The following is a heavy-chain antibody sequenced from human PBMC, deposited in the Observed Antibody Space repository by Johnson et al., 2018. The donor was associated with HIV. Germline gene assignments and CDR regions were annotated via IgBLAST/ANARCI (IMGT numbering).Heavy chain of an antibody. CDR1: GFTFNYYG. CDR3: AKGGYSGCSVCAFDI. CDR2: VRHDGSNK. Sequence: QVLLVESGGGVVQPGGSLRLSCAASGFTFNYYGIHWVRQAPGKGLEWVAFVRHDGSNKYYADSVKGRFTISRDNSKNTLYLQMNSLTTEDTAMYYCAKGGYSGCSVCAFDIWGQGTMVNVSS. V-gene: IGHV3-30*02. J-gene: IGHJ3*02. D-gene: IGHD6-19*01.